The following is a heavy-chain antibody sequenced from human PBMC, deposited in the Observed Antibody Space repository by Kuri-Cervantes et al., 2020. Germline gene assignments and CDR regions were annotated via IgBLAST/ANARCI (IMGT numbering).Heavy chain of an antibody. Sequence: SETLSLTCAVSGGSISSSNWWSWVRQPPGKGLEWIGEINHSGSTNYNPSLKSRVTISLDTSKNQFSLKLSSVTAADTAVYYCARAYSSSSYDWLDPWGQGTLVTVSS. V-gene: IGHV4-4*02. J-gene: IGHJ5*02. CDR2: INHSGST. CDR1: GGSISSSNW. CDR3: ARAYSSSSYDWLDP. D-gene: IGHD6-6*01.